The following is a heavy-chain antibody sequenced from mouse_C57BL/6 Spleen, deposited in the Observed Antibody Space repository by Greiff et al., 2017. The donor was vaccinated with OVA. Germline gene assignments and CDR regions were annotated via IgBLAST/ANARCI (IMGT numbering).Heavy chain of an antibody. J-gene: IGHJ2*01. Sequence: EVKVVESGGGLVKPGGSLKLSCAASGFTFSSYTMSWVRQTPEKRLEWVATISGGGGNTYYPDSVKGRFTISRDNAKNTLYLQMGSLRAVDTALYCSARRPTVVAPLDYWGQGTTLTVSS. CDR1: GFTFSSYT. CDR3: ARRPTVVAPLDY. V-gene: IGHV5-9*01. CDR2: ISGGGGNT. D-gene: IGHD1-1*01.